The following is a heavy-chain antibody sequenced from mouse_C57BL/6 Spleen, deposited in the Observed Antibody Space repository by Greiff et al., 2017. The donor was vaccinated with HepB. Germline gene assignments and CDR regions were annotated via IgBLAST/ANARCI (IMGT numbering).Heavy chain of an antibody. CDR3: ASRNYYSNYDYFDY. V-gene: IGHV1-82*01. J-gene: IGHJ2*01. D-gene: IGHD2-5*01. CDR1: GYAFSSSW. CDR2: IYPGDGDT. Sequence: VQVVESGPELVKPGASVKISCKASGYAFSSSWMNWVKQRPGKGLEWIGRIYPGDGDTNYNGKFKGKATLTADKSSSTAYMQLSSLTSEDSAVYFCASRNYYSNYDYFDYWGQGTTLTVSS.